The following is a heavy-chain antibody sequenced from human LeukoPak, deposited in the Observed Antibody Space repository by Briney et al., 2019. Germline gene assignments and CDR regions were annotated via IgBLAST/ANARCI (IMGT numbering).Heavy chain of an antibody. Sequence: HPGGSLRLSCAASGFTFSNTWMAWVRQAPGKGLDWVANINLDGGTRQYADSVRGRFTISRDNAKNSLYLEMNSLRAEDTGLYHCARDMKCNLDYWGQGTLVTVSS. D-gene: IGHD3-16*01. CDR3: ARDMKCNLDY. CDR1: GFTFSNTW. J-gene: IGHJ4*02. CDR2: INLDGGTR. V-gene: IGHV3-7*01.